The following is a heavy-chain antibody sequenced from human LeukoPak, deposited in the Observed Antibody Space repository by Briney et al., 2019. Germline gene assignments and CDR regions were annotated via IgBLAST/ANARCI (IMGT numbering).Heavy chain of an antibody. J-gene: IGHJ4*02. Sequence: PSETLSLTCTVSGGSISSYYWSWIRQPPGKGLEWIGYIYYSGSTNYNPSLKSRVTISVDTSKNQFSLKLSSVTAADTAVYYCARDFESSGWFDYWGQGTLVTVSS. CDR1: GGSISSYY. V-gene: IGHV4-59*01. CDR3: ARDFESSGWFDY. D-gene: IGHD6-19*01. CDR2: IYYSGST.